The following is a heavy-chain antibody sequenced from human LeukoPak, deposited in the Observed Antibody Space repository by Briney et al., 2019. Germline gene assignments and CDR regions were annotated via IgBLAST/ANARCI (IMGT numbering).Heavy chain of an antibody. D-gene: IGHD6-6*01. Sequence: SETLSLTCTVSGASINSSNYYWGWIRQPPGKGLEWIGSIYYSGSTYYNPSLKSRVTMSVDSSKNQFSLKLSSVTAADTAVYFCASMSTQSMDFQHWGQGTLVTVSS. CDR2: IYYSGST. J-gene: IGHJ1*01. CDR1: GASINSSNYY. CDR3: ASMSTQSMDFQH. V-gene: IGHV4-39*07.